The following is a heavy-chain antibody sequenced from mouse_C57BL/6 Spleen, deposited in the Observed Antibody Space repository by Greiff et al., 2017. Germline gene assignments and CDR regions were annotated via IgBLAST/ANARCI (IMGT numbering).Heavy chain of an antibody. Sequence: EVQLQQSGPELVKPGASVKISCKASGYTFTDYYMNWVKQSHGKSLEWIGDINPNNGGTSYNQKFKGKATLTVDKSSSTAYMELRSLTSEDSAVYYCARYYYGSSSRFWFAYWGQGTLVTVSA. CDR1: GYTFTDYY. CDR3: ARYYYGSSSRFWFAY. D-gene: IGHD1-1*01. V-gene: IGHV1-26*01. CDR2: INPNNGGT. J-gene: IGHJ3*01.